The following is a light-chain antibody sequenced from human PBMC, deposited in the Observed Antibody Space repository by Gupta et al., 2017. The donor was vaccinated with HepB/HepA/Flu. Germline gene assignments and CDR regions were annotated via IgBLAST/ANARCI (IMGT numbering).Light chain of an antibody. CDR1: SSDIGDYKF. CDR2: EVT. V-gene: IGLV2-8*01. Sequence: QSALTPPPSASGSPGQSVTISCTGTSSDIGDYKFVSWYQQHPGKAPKLIIYEVTKRPSGVPDRFSGSKSGNTASLTVSGLQAEDEADYYCSSYAGGNNWVFGGGTKLTVL. CDR3: SSYAGGNNWV. J-gene: IGLJ3*02.